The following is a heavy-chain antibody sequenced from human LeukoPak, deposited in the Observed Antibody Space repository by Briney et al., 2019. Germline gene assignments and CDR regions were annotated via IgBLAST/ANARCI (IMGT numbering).Heavy chain of an antibody. D-gene: IGHD3-10*01. CDR2: ISGSGGST. CDR1: GFTFSSYA. CDR3: ARDHGIHFYGAGSFYFDY. J-gene: IGHJ4*02. Sequence: GGSLRLSCAASGFTFSSYAVSWVRQAPGKGLEWVSAISGSGGSTYYADSVKGRFTISRDNSKNTLYLQMNSLRAEDTAVYYCARDHGIHFYGAGSFYFDYWGQGTLVTVSS. V-gene: IGHV3-23*01.